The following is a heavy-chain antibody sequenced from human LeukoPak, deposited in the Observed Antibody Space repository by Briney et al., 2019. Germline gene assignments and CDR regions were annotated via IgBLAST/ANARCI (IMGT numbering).Heavy chain of an antibody. Sequence: ASVTVSFTASGYTFTIYDINWVRQAPGQGVEWMGWMNPNSGNTGYAQKFQGRVTMTRNTSISTAYMELSSLRSEDTAVYYCARGFRFTMVRGVIGYWGQGTLVTVSS. CDR1: GYTFTIYD. V-gene: IGHV1-8*01. CDR3: ARGFRFTMVRGVIGY. J-gene: IGHJ4*02. CDR2: MNPNSGNT. D-gene: IGHD3-10*01.